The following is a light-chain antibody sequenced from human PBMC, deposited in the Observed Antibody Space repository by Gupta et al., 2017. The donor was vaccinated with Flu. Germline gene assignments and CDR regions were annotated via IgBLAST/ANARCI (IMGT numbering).Light chain of an antibody. J-gene: IGLJ3*02. Sequence: QSVLTQPPSASGTPGQRVPISCSGSSSNIGSNYVYWYQQLPGTAPKLLIYRNNQRPSGVPYRFSGSKSGTSASLAIRGLRSEDEADYYCAAWDDSLSGRVFGGGTKLTVL. CDR3: AAWDDSLSGRV. CDR1: SSNIGSNY. V-gene: IGLV1-47*01. CDR2: RNN.